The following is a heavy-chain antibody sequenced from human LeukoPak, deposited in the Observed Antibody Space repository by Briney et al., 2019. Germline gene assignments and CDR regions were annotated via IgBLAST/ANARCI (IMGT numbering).Heavy chain of an antibody. V-gene: IGHV3-7*05. CDR2: IKEDGSEQ. CDR3: VRGSGWVDY. Sequence: GGSLRLSCAASGFSFSTYWMTWVRQAPGKGLEWVANIKEDGSEQYYVDSVKGRFTISRDNARNSLCLQMNSLRAEDTALYYCVRGSGWVDYWGQGTLVTVSS. D-gene: IGHD3-9*01. J-gene: IGHJ4*02. CDR1: GFSFSTYW.